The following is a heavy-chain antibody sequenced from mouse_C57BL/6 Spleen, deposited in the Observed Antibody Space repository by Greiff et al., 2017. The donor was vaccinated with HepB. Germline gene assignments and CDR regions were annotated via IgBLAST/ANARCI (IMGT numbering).Heavy chain of an antibody. CDR3: SKHSYGDGGFAY. V-gene: IGHV2-9*01. J-gene: IGHJ3*01. Sequence: VQRVESGPGLVAPSQSLSITCTVSGFSLTSYGVDWVSQPPGKGLEWLGVIWGGGSTNYNSALMSRLSISKENSKSQVFLKMNSMQTDDTAMYYCSKHSYGDGGFAYWGQGTLVTVSA. CDR2: IWGGGST. D-gene: IGHD2-12*01. CDR1: GFSLTSYG.